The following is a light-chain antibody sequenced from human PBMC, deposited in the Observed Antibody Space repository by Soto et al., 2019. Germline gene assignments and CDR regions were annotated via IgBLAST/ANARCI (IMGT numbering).Light chain of an antibody. Sequence: DIVMTQSPDSLTVSLGERATINCKSSQSVLFSSNNKNYLAWYQQKPGQPPKLLIYWASTRESGVPDRFSGSGSGTDFTLTINALQAEDVAVYYCQQCHTTPLSFGGGTKVEIK. CDR2: WAS. CDR1: QSVLFSSNNKNY. V-gene: IGKV4-1*01. J-gene: IGKJ4*01. CDR3: QQCHTTPLS.